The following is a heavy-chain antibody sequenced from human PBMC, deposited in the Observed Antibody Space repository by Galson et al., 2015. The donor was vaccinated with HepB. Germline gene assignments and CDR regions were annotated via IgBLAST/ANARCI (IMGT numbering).Heavy chain of an antibody. CDR2: ISGGADAT. J-gene: IGHJ4*02. CDR3: AKYPLSSRRGVFDL. CDR1: GFTFSSYA. V-gene: IGHV3-23*01. Sequence: SLRLSCAASGFTFSSYAMSWVRQAPGKGLEWVSIISGGADATYCADSVKGRFTISRDNSKNTLYLQMDGLRAEDTAVFFCAKYPLSSRRGVFDLWGQGTLVTVSS. D-gene: IGHD2-2*01.